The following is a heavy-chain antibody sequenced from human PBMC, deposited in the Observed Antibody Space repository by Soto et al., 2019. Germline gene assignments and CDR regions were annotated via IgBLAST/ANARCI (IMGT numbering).Heavy chain of an antibody. D-gene: IGHD3-3*01. Sequence: SETLSLTCAFYVGSFSGYYWSCIRHAPGKGLEWIGEINHSGSTNYNPSLKSRVTISVDTSKNQFSLKLSSVTAADTAVYYCARGYYDFWSGSLNWFDPWGQGTLDTVSS. CDR1: VGSFSGYY. CDR3: ARGYYDFWSGSLNWFDP. J-gene: IGHJ5*02. V-gene: IGHV4-34*01. CDR2: INHSGST.